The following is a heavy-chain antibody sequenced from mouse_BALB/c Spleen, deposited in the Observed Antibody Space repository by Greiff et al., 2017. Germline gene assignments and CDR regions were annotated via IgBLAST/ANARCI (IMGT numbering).Heavy chain of an antibody. CDR2: ISDGGSYT. CDR1: GFTFSDYY. J-gene: IGHJ3*01. V-gene: IGHV5-4*02. Sequence: EVKLVESGGGLVKPGGSLKLSCAASGFTFSDYYMYWVRQTPEKRLEWVATISDGGSYTYYPDSVKGRFTISRDNAKNNLYLQMSSLKSEDTAMYYCASWGVVGGKAWFAYWGQGTLVTVSA. CDR3: ASWGVVGGKAWFAY. D-gene: IGHD1-1*01.